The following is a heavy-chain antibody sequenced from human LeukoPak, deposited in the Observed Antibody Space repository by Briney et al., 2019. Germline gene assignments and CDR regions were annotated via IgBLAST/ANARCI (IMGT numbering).Heavy chain of an antibody. Sequence: GGSLRLSCVASGLTVSSYSMNWVRQAPGKGLEWVAVIWYDGSNKYYADSVKGRFTISRDNSKNTLYLQMNSLRAEDTAVYYCARESNYDFWSGYYPLYYFDYWGQGTLVTVSS. D-gene: IGHD3-3*01. CDR3: ARESNYDFWSGYYPLYYFDY. CDR2: IWYDGSNK. J-gene: IGHJ4*02. V-gene: IGHV3-33*08. CDR1: GLTVSSYS.